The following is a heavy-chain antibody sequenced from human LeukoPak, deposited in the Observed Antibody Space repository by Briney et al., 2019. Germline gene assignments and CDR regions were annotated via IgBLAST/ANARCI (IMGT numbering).Heavy chain of an antibody. J-gene: IGHJ4*02. D-gene: IGHD3-10*01. CDR3: GLEGSGSYSYFDY. CDR1: GFTFSSYW. V-gene: IGHV3-74*01. Sequence: GGSLRLSCAASGFTFSSYWMHWVRQAPGKGLVWVSRINSDGSSTSYADSVKGRFTISRDNAKNTLYLQMNSLRAEDTAVYYCGLEGSGSYSYFDYWGQGTLVTVSS. CDR2: INSDGSST.